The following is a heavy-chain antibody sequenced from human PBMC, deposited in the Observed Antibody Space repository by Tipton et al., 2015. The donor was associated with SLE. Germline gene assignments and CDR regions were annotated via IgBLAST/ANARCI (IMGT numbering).Heavy chain of an antibody. Sequence: GSLRLSCAASGFPFSISWMHWVRQAPGKGLVWVSCINFDGSSTKYADSVKGRFTISRDNAKNTLNLQMTGLRAEDTAVYYCAGANYYDSRGYQSAGAFDIWGQGTMVTGSS. V-gene: IGHV3-74*03. CDR1: GFPFSISW. J-gene: IGHJ3*02. CDR2: INFDGSST. CDR3: AGANYYDSRGYQSAGAFDI. D-gene: IGHD3-22*01.